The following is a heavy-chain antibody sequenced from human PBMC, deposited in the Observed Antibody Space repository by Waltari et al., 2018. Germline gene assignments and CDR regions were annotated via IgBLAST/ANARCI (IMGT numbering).Heavy chain of an antibody. J-gene: IGHJ6*03. CDR1: GGTLSSYA. Sequence: QVQMVQFGAEVKKPGSSVKVACKASGGTLSSYAISWVRQAPGQGLEGMGGIIPIRGITNYAQKFQGIVTIAADESTHTAYMELSILSSETTALYYCARGPLVVVAAIYYCYIDVWGQGTTVTVSS. CDR3: ARGPLVVVAAIYYCYIDV. CDR2: IIPIRGIT. D-gene: IGHD2-15*01. V-gene: IGHV1-69*04.